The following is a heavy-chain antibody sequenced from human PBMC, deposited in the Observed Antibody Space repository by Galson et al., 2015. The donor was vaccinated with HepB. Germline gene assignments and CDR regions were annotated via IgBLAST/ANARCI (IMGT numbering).Heavy chain of an antibody. CDR1: GYTLTELS. J-gene: IGHJ6*02. V-gene: IGHV1-24*01. D-gene: IGHD2-21*02. CDR2: FDPEDGET. CDR3: ATECGGDCYNSHRYYYYGMDV. Sequence: SVKVSCKVSGYTLTELSMHWVRQAPGKGLEWMGGFDPEDGETIYAQKFQGRVTMTEDTSTDTAYMELSSLRSEDTAVYYCATECGGDCYNSHRYYYYGMDVWGQGTTVTVSS.